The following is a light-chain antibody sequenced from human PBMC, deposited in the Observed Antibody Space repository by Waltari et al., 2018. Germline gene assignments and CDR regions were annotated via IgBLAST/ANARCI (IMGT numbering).Light chain of an antibody. CDR2: GNN. CDR3: ATWDDSLGGLWV. J-gene: IGLJ3*02. CDR1: SSNIGSNS. V-gene: IGLV1-47*01. Sequence: QSVLPQPPSASGTPGQRVTISCSGSSSNIGSNSVHWYQQLPGTAPKLLIYGNNPRPSGVPDLFSGSKSGTSASLAISGLRSDDEADYYCATWDDSLGGLWVFGGGTKLTVL.